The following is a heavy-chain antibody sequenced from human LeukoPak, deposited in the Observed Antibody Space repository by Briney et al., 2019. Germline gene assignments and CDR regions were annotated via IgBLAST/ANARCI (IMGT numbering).Heavy chain of an antibody. CDR1: GFTFSSYW. Sequence: GGSLRLSCAASGFTFSSYWMSWVRQAPGKGLEWVANIKQDGSEKYYVDSVKGRFTISRDNAKNSLYLQMNSLRAEDTAVYYCARFCIYSTNGVCHPLDYWGQGTLVTVSS. CDR3: ARFCIYSTNGVCHPLDY. CDR2: IKQDGSEK. J-gene: IGHJ4*02. V-gene: IGHV3-7*01. D-gene: IGHD2-8*01.